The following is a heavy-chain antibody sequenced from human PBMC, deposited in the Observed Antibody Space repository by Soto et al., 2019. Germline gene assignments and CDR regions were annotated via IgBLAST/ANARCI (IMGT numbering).Heavy chain of an antibody. Sequence: EVQLVESGGGLVQPGRSLRLSCAASGFTFDDYAMHWVRQAPGKGLEWVSGISWNSGSIGYVDSVKGRFTISRDNAKNSLYLQMNSLRAEDTALYYCAKGYDFWSALDYWGQGTLVTVSS. CDR1: GFTFDDYA. CDR3: AKGYDFWSALDY. D-gene: IGHD3-3*01. V-gene: IGHV3-9*01. J-gene: IGHJ4*02. CDR2: ISWNSGSI.